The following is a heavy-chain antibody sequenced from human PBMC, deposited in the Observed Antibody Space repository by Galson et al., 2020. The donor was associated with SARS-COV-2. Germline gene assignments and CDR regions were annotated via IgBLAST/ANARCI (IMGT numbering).Heavy chain of an antibody. CDR1: GFTFSSYW. J-gene: IGHJ4*02. V-gene: IGHV3-7*05. Sequence: TGGSLRLSCEASGFTFSSYWMSWVRQAPGKGLEWVSNIKQDGSEKYYVDSMKGRFTISRYNAKNSLYLQMNSLRAEDTAVYYCARSTMWELGFDYWGQGTLVTVSS. CDR2: IKQDGSEK. D-gene: IGHD1-26*01. CDR3: ARSTMWELGFDY.